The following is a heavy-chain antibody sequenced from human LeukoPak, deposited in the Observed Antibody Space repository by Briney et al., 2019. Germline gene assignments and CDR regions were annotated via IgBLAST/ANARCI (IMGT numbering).Heavy chain of an antibody. Sequence: PGGSLRLSCAASGFTFSSYATSWVRQAPGKGLEWVSAISGSGGSTYYADSVKGRFTISRDNSKNTLYLQMNSLRAEDTAVYYCANRREGDYYHYYMDVWGKGTTVTVSS. CDR2: ISGSGGST. V-gene: IGHV3-23*01. CDR3: ANRREGDYYHYYMDV. CDR1: GFTFSSYA. J-gene: IGHJ6*03.